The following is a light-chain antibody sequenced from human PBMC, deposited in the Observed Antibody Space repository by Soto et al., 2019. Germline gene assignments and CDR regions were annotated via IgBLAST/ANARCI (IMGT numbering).Light chain of an antibody. J-gene: IGKJ4*01. V-gene: IGKV1-39*01. CDR2: TAS. CDR3: QQSFSAPLT. CDR1: QNIKKY. Sequence: DIQMTQSPSSLSASVGDRVTITCRASQNIKKYLNWYQQQPGKAPKLQIYTASSLPVGFPSRFSGSGSGTDFTLIISSLQPADSATYYCQQSFSAPLTFGGGTKVEIK.